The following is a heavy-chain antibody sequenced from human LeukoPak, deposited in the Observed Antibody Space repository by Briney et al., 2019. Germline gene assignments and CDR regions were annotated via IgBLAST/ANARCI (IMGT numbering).Heavy chain of an antibody. CDR1: GYTFTSYD. CDR2: MNPNIGNT. D-gene: IGHD2-2*01. J-gene: IGHJ6*02. CDR3: ARLGEDIVVVPAAADGYGMDV. Sequence: ASVKVSCKASGYTFTSYDINWVRQATGQGLEWMGWMNPNIGNTGYAQKFQGRVTMTRNTPISTAYMELSSLRSEDTAVYYCARLGEDIVVVPAAADGYGMDVWGQGTTVTVSS. V-gene: IGHV1-8*01.